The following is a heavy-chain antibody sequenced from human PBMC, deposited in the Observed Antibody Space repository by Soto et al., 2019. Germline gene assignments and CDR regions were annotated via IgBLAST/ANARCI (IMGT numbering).Heavy chain of an antibody. Sequence: QITLKESGPTLVKPTQTLTLTCTFSGFSLSTSGVGVGWIRQPPGKALERLALIYWDDDKRYSPSLKSRLTITKDTSKNQVVLTMTNMDPVDTATYYCAHRQANCISTSCHYVYFDYWGQGTLVTVSS. V-gene: IGHV2-5*02. CDR2: IYWDDDK. J-gene: IGHJ4*02. D-gene: IGHD2-2*01. CDR3: AHRQANCISTSCHYVYFDY. CDR1: GFSLSTSGVG.